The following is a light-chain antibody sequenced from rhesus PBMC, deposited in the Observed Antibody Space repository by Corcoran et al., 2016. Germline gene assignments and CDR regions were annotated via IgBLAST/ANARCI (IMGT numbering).Light chain of an antibody. Sequence: DIQMTQSPSALSASVGDRDTITCQASQGISSWLAWYQQKTGKAPKLLIYVATTLQSGVPSSFSGSGSGTDFTLTLSSLQPDDFVTCFCLQHTSYPLTFGVGTKVEV. CDR3: LQHTSYPLT. J-gene: IGKJ4*01. CDR2: VAT. CDR1: QGISSW. V-gene: IGKV1-33*02.